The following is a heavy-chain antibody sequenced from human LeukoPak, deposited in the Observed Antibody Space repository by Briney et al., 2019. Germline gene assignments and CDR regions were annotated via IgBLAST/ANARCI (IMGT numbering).Heavy chain of an antibody. CDR2: ISYDGSNK. J-gene: IGHJ4*02. Sequence: GGSLRLSCAASGFTFSSYAMHWVRQAPGKGLEWVAVISYDGSNKYYADSVKGRFTISRDNSKKTLYLHMNSLRGEDTAVYYCAKDYGGNSSPPLLLFDYWGQGTLVTVSS. V-gene: IGHV3-30*04. D-gene: IGHD4-23*01. CDR1: GFTFSSYA. CDR3: AKDYGGNSSPPLLLFDY.